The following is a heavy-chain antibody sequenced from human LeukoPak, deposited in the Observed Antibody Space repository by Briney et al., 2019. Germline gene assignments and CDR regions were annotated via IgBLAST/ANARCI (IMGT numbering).Heavy chain of an antibody. CDR3: ARLQRPGDFDY. V-gene: IGHV4-39*01. CDR2: IYYTGST. D-gene: IGHD3-10*01. CDR1: GGSISSSSYY. Sequence: KASETLSLTCTVAGGSISSSSYYWGSIRQPPGKGLECIRTIYYTGSTYYNPSLKTRVTISVDTSKNQFSLKLSSVTAADTAVYYCARLQRPGDFDYWGQGTLVTVSS. J-gene: IGHJ4*02.